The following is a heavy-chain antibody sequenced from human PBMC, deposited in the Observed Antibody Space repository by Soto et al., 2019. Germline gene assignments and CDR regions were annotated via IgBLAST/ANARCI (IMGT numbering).Heavy chain of an antibody. Sequence: SETLSLTCTVSGGSISSGGYYWSWIRQHPGKGLEWIGYIYYSGSTYYNPSLKSRVTISVDTSKNQFSLKLSSVTAADTAVYYCARENSGYDSIIDYWGQGTLVTVSS. D-gene: IGHD5-12*01. CDR3: ARENSGYDSIIDY. CDR1: GGSISSGGYY. J-gene: IGHJ4*02. CDR2: IYYSGST. V-gene: IGHV4-30-4*08.